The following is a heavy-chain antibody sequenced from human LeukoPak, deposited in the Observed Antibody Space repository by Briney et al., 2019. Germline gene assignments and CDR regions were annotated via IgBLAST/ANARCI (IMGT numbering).Heavy chain of an antibody. CDR3: ARELRHGSGSSNYYYYGVDV. J-gene: IGHJ6*02. CDR1: GYTFTGYY. CDR2: INPNSGGT. D-gene: IGHD3-10*01. V-gene: IGHV1-2*02. Sequence: ASVKVSCKASGYTFTGYYMHWVRQAPGQGLEWMGWINPNSGGTNYAQKFQGRVTMTRDTSISTAYMELSRLRSDDTAVYYCARELRHGSGSSNYYYYGVDVWGQGTTVTVSS.